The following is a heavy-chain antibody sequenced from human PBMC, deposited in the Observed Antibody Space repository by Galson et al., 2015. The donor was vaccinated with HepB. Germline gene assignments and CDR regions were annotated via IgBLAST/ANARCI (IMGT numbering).Heavy chain of an antibody. Sequence: SLRLSCAGSGFTFSGYNINWVRQAPGKGLEWVSYISGGGSTIYYADSVRGRFTISRDNAKNSLYLQMNSLRAEDTAIYYCARGGRNSPAKRTLDYWGQGTLVTVSS. V-gene: IGHV3-48*01. CDR1: GFTFSGYN. CDR3: ARGGRNSPAKRTLDY. J-gene: IGHJ4*02. D-gene: IGHD4-23*01. CDR2: ISGGGSTI.